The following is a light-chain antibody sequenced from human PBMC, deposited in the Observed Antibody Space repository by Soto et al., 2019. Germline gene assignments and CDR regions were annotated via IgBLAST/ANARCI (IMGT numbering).Light chain of an antibody. J-gene: IGKJ5*01. CDR1: QSVSSSY. CDR2: GAS. V-gene: IGKV3D-20*02. Sequence: EIVLTPSPGTPSLSPGERAPLSCRASQSVSSSYLAWYQQKPGQAPRLLIYGASSRATGIPARFSGSGSGTDFTLTISSLEAEDFAVYYCHQRSNWLDTFGQGTRLEIK. CDR3: HQRSNWLDT.